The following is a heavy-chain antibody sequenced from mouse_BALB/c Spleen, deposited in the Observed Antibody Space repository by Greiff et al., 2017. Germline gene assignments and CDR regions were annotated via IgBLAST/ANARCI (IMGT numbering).Heavy chain of an antibody. V-gene: IGHV5-12-1*01. Sequence: EVKLMESGGGLVKPGGSLKLSCAASGFAFSSYDMSWVRQTPEKRLEWVAYISSGGGSTYYPDTVKGRFTISRDNAKNTLYLQMSSLKSEDTAMYYCARQVRRHYYAMDYWGQGTSVTVSS. CDR1: GFAFSSYD. CDR2: ISSGGGST. J-gene: IGHJ4*01. D-gene: IGHD2-14*01. CDR3: ARQVRRHYYAMDY.